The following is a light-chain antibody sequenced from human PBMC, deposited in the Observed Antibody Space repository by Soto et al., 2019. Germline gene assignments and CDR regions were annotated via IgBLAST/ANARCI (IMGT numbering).Light chain of an antibody. V-gene: IGKV3-20*01. CDR2: GAS. CDR3: QRYYTSPPLT. Sequence: EIVLTQSPGTLSLSPGDRATLSCRASQSVTSNYLAWYQQKPGQAPRLLLYGASRRAIGIPDRFSGSGSGTDFTLSISRLEPEDFAVYYCQRYYTSPPLTFGGGTKVEIK. J-gene: IGKJ4*01. CDR1: QSVTSNY.